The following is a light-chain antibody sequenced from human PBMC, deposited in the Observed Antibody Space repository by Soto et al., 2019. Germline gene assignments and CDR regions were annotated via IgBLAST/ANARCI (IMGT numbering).Light chain of an antibody. J-gene: IGKJ1*01. Sequence: DIQMTQSPSTLSGSVGDRVTITCRASQTISGWLAWYQQKPGKAPKLLIYKASTLKGGVPSRFSGSGSGTEFTLTISSLQPDDFATYYCQHYNSYSEAFGQGTKVELK. CDR1: QTISGW. CDR3: QHYNSYSEA. CDR2: KAS. V-gene: IGKV1-5*03.